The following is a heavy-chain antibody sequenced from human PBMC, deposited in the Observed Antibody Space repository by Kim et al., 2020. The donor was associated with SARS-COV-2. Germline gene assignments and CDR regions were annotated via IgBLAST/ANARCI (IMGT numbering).Heavy chain of an antibody. CDR2: IKQDGSEK. Sequence: GGSLRLSCAASGFTFSSYWMSWVRQAPGKGLEWVANIKQDGSEKYYVDSVKGRFTISRDNAKNSLYLQMNSLRAEDTAVYYCARDSGYCSGGSCYAYYYYGMDVWGQGTTVTVSS. V-gene: IGHV3-7*01. J-gene: IGHJ6*02. D-gene: IGHD2-15*01. CDR3: ARDSGYCSGGSCYAYYYYGMDV. CDR1: GFTFSSYW.